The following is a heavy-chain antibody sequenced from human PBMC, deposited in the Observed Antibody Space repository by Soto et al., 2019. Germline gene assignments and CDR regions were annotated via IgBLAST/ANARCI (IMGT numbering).Heavy chain of an antibody. D-gene: IGHD3-10*01. V-gene: IGHV4-30-2*01. J-gene: IGHJ4*02. CDR3: ARALYHGSGSTAHFDY. CDR2: IYHSGST. CDR1: GGSISSGGYS. Sequence: SETLSLTCAVSGGSISSGGYSWSWIRQPPGKGLEWIGYIYHSGSTYYNPSLKSRVTISVDRSKNQFSLKLSSVTAADTAVYYCARALYHGSGSTAHFDYWGQGTLVTVSS.